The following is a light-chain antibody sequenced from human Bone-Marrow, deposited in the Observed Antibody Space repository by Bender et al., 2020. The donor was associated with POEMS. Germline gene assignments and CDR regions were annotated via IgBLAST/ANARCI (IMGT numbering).Light chain of an antibody. V-gene: IGLV2-11*01. J-gene: IGLJ1*01. CDR1: SSDVGGYNY. CDR2: DIS. CDR3: CSYTSSGTYV. Sequence: QSALTQPRSVSGSPGQSVTISCTGSSSDVGGYNYVSWYQHHPGKAPKLMIYDISERPLGVPDRFSGSRSGNTASLTISGAQARDEADYYCCSYTSSGTYVFGTGTKVSVL.